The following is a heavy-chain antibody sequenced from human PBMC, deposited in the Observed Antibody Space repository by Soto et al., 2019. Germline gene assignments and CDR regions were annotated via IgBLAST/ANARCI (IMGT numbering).Heavy chain of an antibody. J-gene: IGHJ4*02. V-gene: IGHV3-23*01. CDR1: GTTLSSYA. CDR3: ATGPNSGNSGFYLYX. CDR2: ISSSGGST. Sequence: GGSLRLSCAASGTTLSSYAMSWVRQAPGKGPEWVSGISSSGGSTSYADSVKGWFTISIDNSKNTLYLQMNSLRADDTAVYHCATGPNSGNSGFYLYXWGQGARVTVS. D-gene: IGHD1-26*01.